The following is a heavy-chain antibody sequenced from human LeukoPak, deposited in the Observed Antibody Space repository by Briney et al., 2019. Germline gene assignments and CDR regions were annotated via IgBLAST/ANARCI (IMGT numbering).Heavy chain of an antibody. D-gene: IGHD1-1*01. Sequence: GESLKISCKGSGYSFTNYWIGWVRQMPGEGLEWMGIIYPGDSNTRYSPSFQGQVTISADKSIRTAYLQWSSLKASDTAMYYCARLISASETTSWFDPWGQGTLVTVSS. CDR1: GYSFTNYW. CDR2: IYPGDSNT. CDR3: ARLISASETTSWFDP. J-gene: IGHJ5*02. V-gene: IGHV5-51*01.